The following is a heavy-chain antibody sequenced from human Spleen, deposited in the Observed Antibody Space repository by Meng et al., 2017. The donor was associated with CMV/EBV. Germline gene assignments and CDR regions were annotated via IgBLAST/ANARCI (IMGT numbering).Heavy chain of an antibody. CDR1: VGSISSSSYD. V-gene: IGHV4-39*07. J-gene: IGHJ4*02. CDR3: ARDYYDSSGLDY. CDR2: IYTSGST. Sequence: QGQLSQWSEGLLKPPGTRSLTCTCSVGSISSSSYDWGWTRQPPGKGLEWIGRIYTSGSTNYNPSLKSRVTMSVDTSKNQFSLKLSSVTAADTAVYYCARDYYDSSGLDYWGQGTLVTVSS. D-gene: IGHD3-22*01.